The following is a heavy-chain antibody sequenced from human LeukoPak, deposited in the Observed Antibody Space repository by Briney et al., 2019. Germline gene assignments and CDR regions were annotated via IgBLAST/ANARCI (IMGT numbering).Heavy chain of an antibody. CDR1: GYTLTELS. Sequence: ASVKVSCKVSGYTLTELSMHWVRQAPGKGLEWMGGFDPEDGETIYAQKFQGRVTMTEDTSTDTAYMELSSLRSEDTAVYYCATDLDYYYGSGRHYWGQGTLVTVSS. D-gene: IGHD3-10*01. V-gene: IGHV1-24*01. CDR2: FDPEDGET. J-gene: IGHJ4*02. CDR3: ATDLDYYYGSGRHY.